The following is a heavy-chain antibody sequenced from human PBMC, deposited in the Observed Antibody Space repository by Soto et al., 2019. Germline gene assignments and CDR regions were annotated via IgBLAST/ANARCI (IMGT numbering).Heavy chain of an antibody. CDR3: AREGCSSTSCTAPN. CDR1: GGSISSYY. D-gene: IGHD2-2*01. V-gene: IGHV4-59*01. Sequence: QVQLQESGPGLVKPSETLSLTCTVSGGSISSYYWSWIRQPPGKGLEWIGYIYYSGSTNYNPSLKSRVTISVDTSKNQFSLKLSSVTAADTAVYYCAREGCSSTSCTAPNWGQGTLVTASS. CDR2: IYYSGST. J-gene: IGHJ4*02.